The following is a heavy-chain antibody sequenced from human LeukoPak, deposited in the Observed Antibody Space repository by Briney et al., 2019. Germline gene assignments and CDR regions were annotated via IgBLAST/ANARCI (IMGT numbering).Heavy chain of an antibody. J-gene: IGHJ4*02. V-gene: IGHV1-69*05. D-gene: IGHD5-12*01. CDR3: AREIPGAWLIDY. CDR2: IIPIFGTA. Sequence: GASVKVSCKASGGTFSSYAISWVRQAPGQGLEWMGGIIPIFGTANYAQKFQGRVTITTDESTSTAYMELSSLRSEDTAVYYCAREIPGAWLIDYWGQGSLVTVSS. CDR1: GGTFSSYA.